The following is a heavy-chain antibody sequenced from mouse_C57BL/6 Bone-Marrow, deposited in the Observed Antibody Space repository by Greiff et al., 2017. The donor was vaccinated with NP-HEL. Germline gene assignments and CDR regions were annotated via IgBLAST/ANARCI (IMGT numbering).Heavy chain of an antibody. CDR3: AREACITTVVAYYFDY. V-gene: IGHV1-69*01. Sequence: QVQLQQPGAELVMPGASVKLSCKASGYTFTSYWMHWVKQRPGQGLEWIGEIDPSDSYTNYHQKFKGKSTLTVDKSSSTAYMQLSSLTSEDSAVYYCAREACITTVVAYYFDYWGQGTTLTVSS. D-gene: IGHD1-1*01. CDR1: GYTFTSYW. CDR2: IDPSDSYT. J-gene: IGHJ2*01.